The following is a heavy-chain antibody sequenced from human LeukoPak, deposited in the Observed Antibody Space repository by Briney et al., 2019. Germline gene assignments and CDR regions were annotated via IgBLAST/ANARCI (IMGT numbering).Heavy chain of an antibody. V-gene: IGHV1-69*04. J-gene: IGHJ4*02. D-gene: IGHD1-26*01. CDR2: IIPILGIA. Sequence: SVKVSCKASGYIFTSFDISWVRQAPGQGLEWMGRIIPILGIANYAQKFQGRVTITADKSTSTAYMELSSLRSEDTAVYYCARAIVGATPYYFDYWGQGTLVTVSS. CDR1: GYIFTSFD. CDR3: ARAIVGATPYYFDY.